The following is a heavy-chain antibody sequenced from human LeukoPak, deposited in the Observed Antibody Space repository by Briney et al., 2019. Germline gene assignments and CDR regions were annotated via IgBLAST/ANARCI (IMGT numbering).Heavy chain of an antibody. CDR1: GYSFTSYW. CDR3: ARDRAPLPKRKYSGYGY. Sequence: KDGESLKISCKGSGYSFTSYWIGWVRQMPGKGLEWMGIIYPGDSDTRYSPSFQGQVTISADKSISTAYLQWSSLKASDTAMYYCARDRAPLPKRKYSGYGYWGQGTLVTVSS. CDR2: IYPGDSDT. D-gene: IGHD5-12*01. V-gene: IGHV5-51*01. J-gene: IGHJ4*02.